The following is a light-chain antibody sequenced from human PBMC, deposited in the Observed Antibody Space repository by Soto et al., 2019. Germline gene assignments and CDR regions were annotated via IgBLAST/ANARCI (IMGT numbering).Light chain of an antibody. V-gene: IGLV2-23*01. CDR2: EGS. CDR3: CSYAGSSTWV. CDR1: SSDVGSYNL. J-gene: IGLJ3*02. Sequence: QSALTQPASVSGSPGQSITLSCTGTSSDVGSYNLVSWYQQHPGKAPKLIIYEGSKRPSGVSNRFSGSESGNTASLTISGLQAEDEADYYCCSYAGSSTWVFGGGTKPTVL.